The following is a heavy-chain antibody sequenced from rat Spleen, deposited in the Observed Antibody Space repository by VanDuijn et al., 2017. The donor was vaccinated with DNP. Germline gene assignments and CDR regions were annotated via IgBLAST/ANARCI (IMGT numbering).Heavy chain of an antibody. V-gene: IGHV5-22*01. CDR2: IRYDGGSI. CDR3: ARHVLPLRVWDY. Sequence: EVQLVESGGGSVQPGGSLKLSCAGSGFTFSDYYMAWVRQAPTKGLEWVAYIRYDGGSIYYGDSVKGRFTISSDIVNSILYLQMNSLRSEDMATYYCARHVLPLRVWDYWGQGVMVTVSS. CDR1: GFTFSDYY. J-gene: IGHJ2*01. D-gene: IGHD1-4*01.